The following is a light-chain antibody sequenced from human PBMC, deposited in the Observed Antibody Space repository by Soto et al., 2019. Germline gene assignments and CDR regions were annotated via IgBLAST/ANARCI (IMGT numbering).Light chain of an antibody. J-gene: IGLJ3*02. V-gene: IGLV2-11*01. Sequence: QSALIQPPSVSGSPGQSVTISCTGTSSDVGSYDYVSWYQQHPGTVPKPMIYNVNTQPSGVPDRFSGSKSGNTASMTISGLQAEDEADYHCCSYAGNRTFVFGGGTKVTVL. CDR2: NVN. CDR1: SSDVGSYDY. CDR3: CSYAGNRTFV.